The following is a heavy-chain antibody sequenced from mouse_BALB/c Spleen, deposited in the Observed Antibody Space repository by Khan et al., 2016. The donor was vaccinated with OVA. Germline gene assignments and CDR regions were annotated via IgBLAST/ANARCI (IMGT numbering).Heavy chain of an antibody. CDR2: ISYSGST. V-gene: IGHV3-2*02. D-gene: IGHD1-1*01. CDR3: ARGNYYGYALDY. J-gene: IGHJ4*01. CDR1: GYSITSNYA. Sequence: EVQLQESGPGLVKPSQSLSLTCTVNGYSITSNYAWNWLRQFPGNKLEWMGYISYSGSTNYNPSLKSRLSITRDPSQNQFFLLLHAVTTEDAATYYCARGNYYGYALDYWGQGTSVTVSA.